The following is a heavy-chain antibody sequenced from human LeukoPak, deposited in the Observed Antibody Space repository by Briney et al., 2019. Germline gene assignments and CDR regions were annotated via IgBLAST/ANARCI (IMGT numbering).Heavy chain of an antibody. Sequence: PGGSLRLSCAASEFTFIGYWMKWVRQAPGKGPEWVANISQDGSEKHYVDSVKGRFTISRDNAKNSLFLQMNSLRAEDTAVYYCARDMPQLAPLNYYYYYMDVWGKGTTVTVSS. V-gene: IGHV3-7*01. CDR1: EFTFIGYW. D-gene: IGHD6-13*01. CDR2: ISQDGSEK. J-gene: IGHJ6*03. CDR3: ARDMPQLAPLNYYYYYMDV.